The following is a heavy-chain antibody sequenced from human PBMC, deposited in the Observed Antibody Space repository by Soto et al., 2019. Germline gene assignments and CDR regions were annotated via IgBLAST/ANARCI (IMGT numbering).Heavy chain of an antibody. CDR3: VRDPSFGAIDY. CDR1: GFSFSGSW. J-gene: IGHJ4*02. V-gene: IGHV3-7*01. Sequence: GGSLRLSCTASGFSFSGSWMGWVRQAPGKGLEWVADIKQGGSEKNYVDSVRGRVTISRDNAKNSLYLQMNSLRAEDTAVYYCVRDPSFGAIDYWGLGTLVTVSS. D-gene: IGHD3-16*01. CDR2: IKQGGSEK.